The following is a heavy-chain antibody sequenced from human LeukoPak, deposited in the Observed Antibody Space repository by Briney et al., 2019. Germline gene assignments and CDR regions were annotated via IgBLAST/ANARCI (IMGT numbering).Heavy chain of an antibody. CDR2: ISGGGDNT. D-gene: IGHD6-13*01. V-gene: IGHV3-23*01. CDR3: AKFWSAQLVPPYSEH. CDR1: GFSFSSYA. J-gene: IGHJ4*02. Sequence: GGPLRLSCAASGFSFSSYAMSWVRQAPGKGLEWVSTISGGGDNTYYADSVKGRFTISRDNSKNTLLLQMNSLRAEDTAVYYCAKFWSAQLVPPYSEHWGQGALVTVSS.